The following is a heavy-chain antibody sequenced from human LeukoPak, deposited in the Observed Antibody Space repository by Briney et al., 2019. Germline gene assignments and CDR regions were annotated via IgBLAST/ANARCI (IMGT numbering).Heavy chain of an antibody. CDR3: AKMNVLTGYYTPNFDY. D-gene: IGHD3-9*01. J-gene: IGHJ4*02. CDR2: VSGSGSST. V-gene: IGHV3-23*01. CDR1: GFTFSSYA. Sequence: GGSLRLSCGASGFTFSSYAMSWVRQAPRKGLEWVSVVSGSGSSTDYADSVKGRFTISRDNSKNTLYLQMGSLSAEDTAVYYCAKMNVLTGYYTPNFDYWGQGTLVTVSS.